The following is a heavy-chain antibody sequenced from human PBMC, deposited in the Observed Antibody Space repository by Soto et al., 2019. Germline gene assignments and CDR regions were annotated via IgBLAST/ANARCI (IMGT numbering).Heavy chain of an antibody. CDR3: AKDHLYYDILTGYYMGWFDP. D-gene: IGHD3-9*01. CDR1: GFTFSSYA. V-gene: IGHV3-23*01. CDR2: ISGSGGST. J-gene: IGHJ5*02. Sequence: EVQLLESGGGLVQPGGSLRLSCAASGFTFSSYAMSWVRQAPGKGLEWVSAISGSGGSTYYADSVKGRFTISRDNSKNTLYLQMKSLRAEDTAVYYCAKDHLYYDILTGYYMGWFDPWGQGTLVTVSS.